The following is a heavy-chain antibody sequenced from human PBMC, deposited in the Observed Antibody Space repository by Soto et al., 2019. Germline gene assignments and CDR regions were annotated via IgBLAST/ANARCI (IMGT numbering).Heavy chain of an antibody. CDR3: AMVAATYWFDP. J-gene: IGHJ5*02. V-gene: IGHV1-3*01. D-gene: IGHD2-15*01. Sequence: ASVKVSCKASGGTFSSYAISWVRQAPGQGLEWMGWINAGNGNTKYSQKFQGRVTITRDTSASTAYMELSSLRSEDTAVYYCAMVAATYWFDPWGQGTLVTVSS. CDR1: GGTFSSYA. CDR2: INAGNGNT.